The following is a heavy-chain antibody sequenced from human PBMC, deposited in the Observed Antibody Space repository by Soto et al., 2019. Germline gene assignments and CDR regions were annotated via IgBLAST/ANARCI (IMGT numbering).Heavy chain of an antibody. CDR3: ARDGAVVVPADVAYYFDY. CDR2: ISAYNGNT. CDR1: GYTFTSYG. J-gene: IGHJ4*02. D-gene: IGHD2-2*01. V-gene: IGHV1-18*01. Sequence: ASVKVSCKASGYTFTSYGISWVRQAPGQGLEWMGWISAYNGNTNYAQKLQGRVTMTRDTSTSTVYMELSSLRSEDTAVYYCARDGAVVVPADVAYYFDYWGQGTLVTVSS.